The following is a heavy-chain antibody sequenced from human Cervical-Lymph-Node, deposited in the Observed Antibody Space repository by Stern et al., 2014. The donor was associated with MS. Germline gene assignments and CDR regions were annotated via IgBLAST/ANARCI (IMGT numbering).Heavy chain of an antibody. CDR1: GYSFTANW. J-gene: IGHJ4*02. CDR2: IHPGDSDT. Sequence: EVQLVESGAEVKKPGESLKISCKGSGYSFTANWIAWVRQMPGKDLEWMGIIHPGDSDTRYSPSFQGQVTISADKSISTAYLQWSSLKASDTAMYYCARDYGDYAFDYWGQGTLVTVSS. V-gene: IGHV5-51*01. D-gene: IGHD4-17*01. CDR3: ARDYGDYAFDY.